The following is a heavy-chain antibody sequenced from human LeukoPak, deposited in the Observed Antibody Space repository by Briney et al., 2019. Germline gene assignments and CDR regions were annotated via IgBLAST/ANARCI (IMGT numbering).Heavy chain of an antibody. CDR3: ARDTLVGPTNFDY. V-gene: IGHV4-38-2*02. CDR2: IYYSGST. Sequence: KPSETLSLTCAVSGYSISSGYYWGWIRQPPGKGLEWIGSIYYSGSTYYNPSLKSRVTISVDTSKNQLSLKLSSVTAADTAVYYCARDTLVGPTNFDYWGHGTLVTVSS. J-gene: IGHJ4*01. D-gene: IGHD1-26*01. CDR1: GYSISSGYY.